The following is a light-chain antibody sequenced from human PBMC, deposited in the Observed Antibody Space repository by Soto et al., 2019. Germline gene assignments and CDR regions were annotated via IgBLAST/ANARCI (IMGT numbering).Light chain of an antibody. CDR2: DAS. Sequence: EIFLTQSPDTLSLSPGERATLTCRASQSVTNYIAWYQQRPGQAPRLLIYDASNRATGGPARFSGSRSGTDFTLTISDREPADFGLYYCQQRLNCPPGFGQGTKVEI. J-gene: IGKJ1*01. CDR1: QSVTNY. CDR3: QQRLNCPPG. V-gene: IGKV3-11*01.